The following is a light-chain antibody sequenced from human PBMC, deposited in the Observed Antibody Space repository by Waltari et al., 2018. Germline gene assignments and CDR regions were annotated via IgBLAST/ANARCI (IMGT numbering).Light chain of an antibody. V-gene: IGKV1-16*02. CDR3: QQYNSWPPS. CDR1: QGIDTD. J-gene: IGKJ2*03. CDR2: GAS. Sequence: DIQMTQSLSPLSASVGDRVSIPCRASQGIDTDLTWFQQKPGKAPKSLIYGASILQSGVPSKFSGSGSGTDFTLTISSLQPGDSATYYCQQYNSWPPSFGQGTHLEIK.